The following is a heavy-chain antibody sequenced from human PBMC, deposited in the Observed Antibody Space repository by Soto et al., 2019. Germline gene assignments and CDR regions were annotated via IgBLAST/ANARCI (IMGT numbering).Heavy chain of an antibody. Sequence: ETLSLTCTVSCVSISSYYWSWIRQPPGKGLEWIGYIYYSGSTNYNPSLKSRVTISVDTSKNQFSLKLSSVTAADTAVYYCARVDIYNWFDPWGQGTLVTVSS. CDR3: ARVDIYNWFDP. J-gene: IGHJ5*02. V-gene: IGHV4-59*01. D-gene: IGHD3-9*01. CDR1: CVSISSYY. CDR2: IYYSGST.